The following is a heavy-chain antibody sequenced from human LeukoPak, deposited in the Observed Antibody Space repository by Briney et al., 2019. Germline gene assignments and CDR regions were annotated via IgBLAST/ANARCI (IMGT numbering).Heavy chain of an antibody. Sequence: PGGSLRLSCAASGFTFSSYAMSWVRQAPGKGLEWVSGISGSGDSPHYADSVKGRFTISRDNSQNKFYLQMNSLRAEDTAVYYCAKDVRNSAWYKENWGQGTRVTVSS. J-gene: IGHJ4*02. D-gene: IGHD6-19*01. CDR3: AKDVRNSAWYKEN. V-gene: IGHV3-23*01. CDR1: GFTFSSYA. CDR2: ISGSGDSP.